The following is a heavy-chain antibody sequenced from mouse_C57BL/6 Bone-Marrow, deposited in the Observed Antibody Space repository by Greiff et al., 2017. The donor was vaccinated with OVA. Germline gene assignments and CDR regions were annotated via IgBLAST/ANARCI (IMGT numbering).Heavy chain of an antibody. V-gene: IGHV1-87*01. Sequence: QVQLKQSGPELARPWASVKISCQAFYTFSRRVHFAIRDTNYWMQWVKQRPGQGLEWIGAIYHGNGDTSYNQKFKGTATLTAATSSSTAYMQLSSLTSEDSAVYYCGLLYYYGSSPRYFDVWGTGTTVTVSS. D-gene: IGHD1-1*01. CDR3: SEDSAVYYCGLLYYYGSSPRYFDV. J-gene: IGHJ1*03. CDR1: YTFSRRVH. CDR2: GQGLEWIG.